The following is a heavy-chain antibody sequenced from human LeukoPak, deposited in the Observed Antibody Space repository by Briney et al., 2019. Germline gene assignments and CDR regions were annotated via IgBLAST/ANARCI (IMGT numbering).Heavy chain of an antibody. CDR1: GDSINNYH. V-gene: IGHV4-4*07. CDR2: IFVSGST. D-gene: IGHD3-9*01. J-gene: IGHJ6*03. CDR3: ARCLTRTYYYYFMDV. Sequence: SETLSLTCTVSGDSINNYHWSWLRQPAGKGLEWIGHIFVSGSTHYNPSLKSRVTMSVDSSKNQLSLKLNSVTAADTAVYYCARCLTRTYYYYFMDVWGKGTTVTVSS.